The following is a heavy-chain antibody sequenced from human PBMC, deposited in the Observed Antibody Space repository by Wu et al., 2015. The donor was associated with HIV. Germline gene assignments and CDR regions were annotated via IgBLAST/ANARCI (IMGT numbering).Heavy chain of an antibody. D-gene: IGHD3-22*01. CDR1: GYKFINNF. V-gene: IGHV1-46*01. CDR2: INPRSDST. Sequence: QVQLVQSRAGVKKPGASVKLSCTTFGYKFINNFLHWVRQAPGQGPEWMGVINPRSDSTTYALPFEGRVNVTRDTSRNTVYMELSGLRSEDTATYYCARERVDYDSGGYRAHRGYYFDYWGQGTLVIVSS. J-gene: IGHJ4*02. CDR3: ARERVDYDSGGYRAHRGYYFDY.